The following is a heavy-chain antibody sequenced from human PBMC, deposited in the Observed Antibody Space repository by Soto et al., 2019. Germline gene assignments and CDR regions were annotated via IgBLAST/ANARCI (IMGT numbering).Heavy chain of an antibody. D-gene: IGHD5-18*01. CDR2: IYYSGST. CDR3: ARRYGYSFDY. CDR1: GGSISSYY. V-gene: IGHV4-59*01. J-gene: IGHJ4*02. Sequence: PSETLSLTCTVSGGSISSYYWSWIRQPPGKGLEWIGYIYYSGSTNYNPSLKSQVTKSVDTSKNHFSLKLSSVTAADTAVYYCARRYGYSFDYWGQGTLVTVS.